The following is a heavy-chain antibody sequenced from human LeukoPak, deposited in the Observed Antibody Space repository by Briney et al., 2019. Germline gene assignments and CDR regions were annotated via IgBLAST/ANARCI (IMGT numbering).Heavy chain of an antibody. D-gene: IGHD2-15*01. J-gene: IGHJ5*02. V-gene: IGHV3-23*01. Sequence: GGSLRLYCAASGFTFSRYAMSWVRQAPGKGLEWVSAISGSGGSTYYADSVKGRFTISRDNSKNTLYLRMNSLRAEDTAVYYCAKDQQRYCSGGSCYHFDPWGQGTLVTVSS. CDR3: AKDQQRYCSGGSCYHFDP. CDR1: GFTFSRYA. CDR2: ISGSGGST.